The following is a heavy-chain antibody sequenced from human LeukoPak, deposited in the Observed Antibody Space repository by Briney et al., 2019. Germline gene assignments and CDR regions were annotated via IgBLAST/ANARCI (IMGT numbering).Heavy chain of an antibody. CDR2: IYPGDSET. D-gene: IGHD1-26*01. J-gene: IGHJ4*02. CDR1: GYSFTGYW. Sequence: GESLKICCKGSGYSFTGYWIGWVRQMPGKRLEWMGIIYPGDSETRYSPSFQGQVTISADKSISTAYLQWSSLKASDTAMYYCARLVGTTLYFDYWGQGTLVTVSS. CDR3: ARLVGTTLYFDY. V-gene: IGHV5-51*01.